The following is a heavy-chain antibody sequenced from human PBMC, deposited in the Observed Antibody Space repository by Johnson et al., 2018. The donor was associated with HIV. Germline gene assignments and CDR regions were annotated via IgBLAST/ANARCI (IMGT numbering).Heavy chain of an antibody. CDR3: AKDCVGVWWSRAFDI. Sequence: QVQLVESGGGVVQPGGSLRLSCAASGFTFSSYGMHWVRQAPGKGLEWVAFIRYDGSNKYYADSVKGRFTISRVNSKNTLYLQMNSLRAEDTAVYYCAKDCVGVWWSRAFDIWGQGTMVTVSS. D-gene: IGHD2-21*01. CDR1: GFTFSSYG. CDR2: IRYDGSNK. V-gene: IGHV3-30*02. J-gene: IGHJ3*02.